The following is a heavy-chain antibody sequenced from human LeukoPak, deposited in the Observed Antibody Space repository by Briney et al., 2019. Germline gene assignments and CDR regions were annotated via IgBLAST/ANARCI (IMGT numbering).Heavy chain of an antibody. CDR3: ARGPYSYDSSGAFDI. J-gene: IGHJ3*02. Sequence: PSETLSLTCTVSGYSISSGYYWGWIRQPPGKGLEWIGSIYHSGSTYYNPSLKSRVTISVDTSKNQFSLKLSSVTAADTAFYYCARGPYSYDSSGAFDIWGQGTMVTVSS. V-gene: IGHV4-38-2*02. CDR1: GYSISSGYY. D-gene: IGHD3-22*01. CDR2: IYHSGST.